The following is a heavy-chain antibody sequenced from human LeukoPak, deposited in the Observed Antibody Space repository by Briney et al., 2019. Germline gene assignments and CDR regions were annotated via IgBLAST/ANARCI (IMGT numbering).Heavy chain of an antibody. CDR3: AKAFSAYENWPPNWFDP. Sequence: GGSLRLSCAASGFTFSSFATSWVRQAPGKGLEWVSGISASGGSTYYADSVKGRFTISRDNSKNTLYLQMSSLRAEDTAVYYCAKAFSAYENWPPNWFDPWGQGTLVTISS. D-gene: IGHD5-12*01. J-gene: IGHJ5*02. V-gene: IGHV3-23*01. CDR1: GFTFSSFA. CDR2: ISASGGST.